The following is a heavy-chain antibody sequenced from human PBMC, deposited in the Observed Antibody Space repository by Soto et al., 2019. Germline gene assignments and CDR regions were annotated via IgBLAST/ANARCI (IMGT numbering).Heavy chain of an antibody. V-gene: IGHV3-30*18. CDR2: ISYDGSNK. J-gene: IGHJ3*02. CDR1: GFTFSSYG. CDR3: AKDLGHGGRGAFDI. D-gene: IGHD7-27*01. Sequence: QVQLVESGGGVVQPGRSLRLSCAASGFTFSSYGMHWVRQARGKGLEWVAVISYDGSNKYYADCMKGRFTMARDNSKNTVYLQTTRLRAEDTAVYYCAKDLGHGGRGAFDIWGQGTMVTVSS.